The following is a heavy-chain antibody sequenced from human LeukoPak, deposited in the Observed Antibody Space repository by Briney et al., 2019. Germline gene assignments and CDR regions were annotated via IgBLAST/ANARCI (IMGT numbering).Heavy chain of an antibody. V-gene: IGHV4-39*01. CDR3: ARRPTGDPKFDY. Sequence: PSETLSLTCTVSGASISSGGYYWGWIRQPPGKGLEWIASISDSGSTYYNPSLVSRVTISVDTSKNRFSLKLSTVTAADTAVYYCARRPTGDPKFDYWGQGTLVTVSS. CDR1: GASISSGGYY. CDR2: ISDSGST. D-gene: IGHD7-27*01. J-gene: IGHJ4*02.